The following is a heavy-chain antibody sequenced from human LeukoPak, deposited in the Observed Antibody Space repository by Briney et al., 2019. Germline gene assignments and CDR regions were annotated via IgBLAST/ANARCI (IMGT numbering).Heavy chain of an antibody. CDR2: IYHSGST. J-gene: IGHJ4*02. CDR1: GGSISSGGYY. D-gene: IGHD6-6*01. Sequence: SETLPLTCTVSGGSISSGGYYWSWIRQPPGKGLEWIGYIYHSGSTYYNPSLKSRVTISVDRSKNQFSLKLSSVTAADTAVYYCARDYEQLVLFDYWGQGTLVTVSS. V-gene: IGHV4-30-2*01. CDR3: ARDYEQLVLFDY.